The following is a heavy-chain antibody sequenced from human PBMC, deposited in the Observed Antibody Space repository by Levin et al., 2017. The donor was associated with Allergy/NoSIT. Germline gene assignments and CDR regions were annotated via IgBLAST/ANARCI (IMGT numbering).Heavy chain of an antibody. V-gene: IGHV4-61*02. D-gene: IGHD5-12*01. J-gene: IGHJ6*03. Sequence: SQTLSLTCSVSGDSISRGFYYWSWIRQPAGAGLEWIGRIYVTGSTTYSPSLKSRVTISLDRSKDQVSLKINSVTAADTAVYYCARDLEGFSGYKPYCYRDGWGKGTTVTVSS. CDR3: ARDLEGFSGYKPYCYRDG. CDR2: IYVTGST. CDR1: GDSISRGFYY.